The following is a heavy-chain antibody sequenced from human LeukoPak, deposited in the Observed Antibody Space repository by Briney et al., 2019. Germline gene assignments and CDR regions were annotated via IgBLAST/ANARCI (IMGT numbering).Heavy chain of an antibody. CDR2: ISSGANSI. CDR1: GFIFSDYY. Sequence: GGSLRLSCAASGFIFSDYYMSWFRQAPGKGLEWISLISSGANSIYYADSVKGRFTISRDNAKNSLYLQMNSLRVDDTAVYYCVRRGSRSYWGQGTLVTVSS. J-gene: IGHJ4*02. CDR3: VRRGSRSY. V-gene: IGHV3-11*01. D-gene: IGHD3-16*02.